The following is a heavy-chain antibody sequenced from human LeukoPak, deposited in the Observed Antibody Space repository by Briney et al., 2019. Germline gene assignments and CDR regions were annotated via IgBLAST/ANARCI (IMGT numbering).Heavy chain of an antibody. D-gene: IGHD5-18*01. CDR3: ARDVDTGLVTPPLDY. Sequence: GGSLRLSCVASGFTFGKYWMSWVRQAPGKGLEWISYISSRSSTIYYADSVKGRFTISRDNAQNSLHLQMNSLRDEDTAVYYCARDVDTGLVTPPLDYWGQGTLVTVSS. CDR1: GFTFGKYW. CDR2: ISSRSSTI. V-gene: IGHV3-48*02. J-gene: IGHJ4*02.